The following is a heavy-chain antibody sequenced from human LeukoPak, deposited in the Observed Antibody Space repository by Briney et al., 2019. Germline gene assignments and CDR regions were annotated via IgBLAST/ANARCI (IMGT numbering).Heavy chain of an antibody. J-gene: IGHJ4*02. Sequence: SETLSLTCAVSGGSISSYYWSWIRQPPGRGLEWIGSIHYSGSTSYNPSLKSRVAISIDASKNQFSLRLSSVTAADTAVYYCTRGGELMNFWGQGTLVTVSS. V-gene: IGHV4-59*08. CDR3: TRGGELMNF. D-gene: IGHD1-26*01. CDR2: IHYSGST. CDR1: GGSISSYY.